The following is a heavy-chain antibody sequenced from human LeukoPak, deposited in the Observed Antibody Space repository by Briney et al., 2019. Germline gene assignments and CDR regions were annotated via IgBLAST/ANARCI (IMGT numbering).Heavy chain of an antibody. J-gene: IGHJ4*02. Sequence: ESGPALVKPTQTLTLTCTFSGFSLSTSGMSVNWIRQPPAKALEWLARIDWDDDKYYSTSLKTRLTISKDTSKNQVVLTLTNMDPVDTATYYCARIRYYYDSSGYSSTYYFDYWGQGTLVTVSS. CDR1: GFSLSTSGMS. CDR3: ARIRYYYDSSGYSSTYYFDY. V-gene: IGHV2-70*11. D-gene: IGHD3-22*01. CDR2: IDWDDDK.